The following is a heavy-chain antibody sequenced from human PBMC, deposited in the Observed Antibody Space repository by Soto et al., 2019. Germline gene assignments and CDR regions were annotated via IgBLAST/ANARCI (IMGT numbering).Heavy chain of an antibody. J-gene: IGHJ4*02. Sequence: SETLSLTCAVSGGSISSGGYSWSWIRQPPGKGLEWIGYIYHSGSTYYNPSLKSRVTISVDRSKNQFSLKLSSVTAADTAVYYCARGGIVVVPAPFDYWGQGTLVTVSS. CDR2: IYHSGST. D-gene: IGHD2-2*01. CDR3: ARGGIVVVPAPFDY. CDR1: GGSISSGGYS. V-gene: IGHV4-30-2*01.